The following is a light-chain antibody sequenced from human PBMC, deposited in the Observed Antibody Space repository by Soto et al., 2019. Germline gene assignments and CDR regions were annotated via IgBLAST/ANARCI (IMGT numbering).Light chain of an antibody. J-gene: IGLJ3*02. CDR3: AAWDGSLSGWV. CDR2: SNN. CDR1: SSNIGSNY. V-gene: IGLV1-47*02. Sequence: QSVLTQSPSASGTPGQRVTISCSGSSSNIGSNYVYWYQQLPGTAPKLLIYSNNQRPSGVPDRFSGSKSGTSASLAISGLRSEDEADYYCAAWDGSLSGWVFGGGTKVTVL.